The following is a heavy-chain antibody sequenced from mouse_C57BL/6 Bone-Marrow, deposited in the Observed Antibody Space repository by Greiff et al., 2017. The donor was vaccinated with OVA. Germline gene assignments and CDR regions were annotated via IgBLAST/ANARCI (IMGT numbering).Heavy chain of an antibody. D-gene: IGHD1-1*01. V-gene: IGHV1-42*01. CDR1: GYSFTGYY. J-gene: IGHJ3*01. CDR3: ARRRPYYYGSSLSWFAY. CDR2: INPSTGGT. Sequence: VQLQQSGPELVKPGASVKISCKASGYSFTGYYMNWVKQSPEKSLEWIGEINPSTGGTTYNQKFKAKATLTVDKSSSTAYMQLKSLTSEDSAVYYCARRRPYYYGSSLSWFAYWGQGTLVTVS.